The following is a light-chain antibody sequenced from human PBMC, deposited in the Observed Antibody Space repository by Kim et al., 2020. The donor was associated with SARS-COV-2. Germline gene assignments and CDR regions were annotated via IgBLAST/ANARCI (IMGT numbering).Light chain of an antibody. CDR2: DDS. CDR3: QVWDSSSDHVV. Sequence: APGKAARITCGGNNIGSKSVHWYQQKPGQATVLVVYDDSDRPSGIPERFSGSNSGNTATLTISRVEAGDEADYYCQVWDSSSDHVVFGGGTQLTVL. J-gene: IGLJ2*01. CDR1: NIGSKS. V-gene: IGLV3-21*03.